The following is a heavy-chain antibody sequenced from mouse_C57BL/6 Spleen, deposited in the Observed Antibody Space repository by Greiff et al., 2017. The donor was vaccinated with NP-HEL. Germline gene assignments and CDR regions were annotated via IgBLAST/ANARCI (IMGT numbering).Heavy chain of an antibody. CDR2: IDPSDSET. Sequence: VQLQQPGAELVRPGSSVKLSCKASGYTFTSYWMHWVKQRPIQGLEWIGNIDPSDSETHYNQKFKDKATLTVDKSSSTAYMQLSSLTSEDSAVYYCARNDYYYGSSYWYFDVWGTGTTVTVSS. J-gene: IGHJ1*03. CDR3: ARNDYYYGSSYWYFDV. CDR1: GYTFTSYW. V-gene: IGHV1-52*01. D-gene: IGHD1-1*01.